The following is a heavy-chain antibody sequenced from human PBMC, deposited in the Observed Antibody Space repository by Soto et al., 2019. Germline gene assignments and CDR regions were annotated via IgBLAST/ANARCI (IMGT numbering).Heavy chain of an antibody. CDR3: AKELVRGYYYYGMDV. CDR1: GFTFSSYG. CDR2: ISYDGSNK. V-gene: IGHV3-30*18. D-gene: IGHD6-6*01. J-gene: IGHJ6*02. Sequence: GGSLRLSCAASGFTFSSYGMHWVRQAPGKGLEWVAVISYDGSNKYYADSVKGRFTISRDNSKNTLYLQMNSLRAEDTAVYYCAKELVRGYYYYGMDVWGQGTTVTVYS.